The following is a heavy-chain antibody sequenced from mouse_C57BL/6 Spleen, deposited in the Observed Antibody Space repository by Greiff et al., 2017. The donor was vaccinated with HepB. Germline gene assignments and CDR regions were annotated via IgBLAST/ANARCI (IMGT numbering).Heavy chain of an antibody. CDR3: ARLGLRRGAWFAY. CDR1: GYTFTSYW. CDR2: IDPSDSYT. J-gene: IGHJ3*01. V-gene: IGHV1-69*01. Sequence: VKQSCKASGYTFTSYWMHWVKQRPGQGLEWIGEIDPSDSYTNYNQKFKGKSTLTVDKSSSTAYMQLSSLTSEDSAVYYCARLGLRRGAWFAYWGQRTLVTVSA. D-gene: IGHD2-2*01.